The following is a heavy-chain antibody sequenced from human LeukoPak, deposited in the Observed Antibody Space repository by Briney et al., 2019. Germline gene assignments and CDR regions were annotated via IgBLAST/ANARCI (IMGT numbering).Heavy chain of an antibody. CDR3: ASRVYGSGSYYGKFDY. CDR2: IIPIFGTA. J-gene: IGHJ4*02. Sequence: SSVKVSCKASGGTFSSYAISWVRQAPAQGLEWMGRIIPIFGTANYAQKFQSRVTSTTDESTSTAYMELSSLRSEDTAVYYCASRVYGSGSYYGKFDYWGQGTLVTVSS. V-gene: IGHV1-69*05. D-gene: IGHD3-10*01. CDR1: GGTFSSYA.